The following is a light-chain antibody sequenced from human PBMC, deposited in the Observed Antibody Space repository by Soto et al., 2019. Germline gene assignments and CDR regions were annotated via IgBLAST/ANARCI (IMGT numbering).Light chain of an antibody. CDR1: QGVWGY. CDR3: QQRARWPWT. V-gene: IGKV3-11*01. J-gene: IGKJ1*01. CDR2: DAS. Sequence: EIVLTHSPATLSLSPCERATLSASASQGVWGYIAWYQQKPGQAPRLLIYDASKRATAIPVRFSGSGSGTDFTLTISSLEPEDFAVYYCQQRARWPWTFGQGTKVDI.